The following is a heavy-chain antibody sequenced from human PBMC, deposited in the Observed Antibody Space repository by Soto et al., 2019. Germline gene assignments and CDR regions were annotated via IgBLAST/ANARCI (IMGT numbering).Heavy chain of an antibody. CDR1: GGSISSYY. J-gene: IGHJ5*02. CDR2: IYYSGST. CDR3: ARGYNWNDGFGWFDP. D-gene: IGHD1-20*01. Sequence: SETLSLTCTVSGGSISSYYWSWIRQPPGKGLEWIGYIYYSGSTNYNPSLKSRVTISVDTSKNQLSLKLSSVTAADTAVYYCARGYNWNDGFGWFDPWGQGTLVTVSS. V-gene: IGHV4-59*01.